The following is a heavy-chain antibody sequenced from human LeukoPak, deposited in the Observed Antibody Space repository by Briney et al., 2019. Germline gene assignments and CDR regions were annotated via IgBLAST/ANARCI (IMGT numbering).Heavy chain of an antibody. CDR1: GDSISSTNW. J-gene: IGHJ4*02. CDR2: IYRSGST. Sequence: SGTLSLTCAVSGDSISSTNWWSWVRQPPGKGLEWIGEIYRSGSTNYNPSLKSRVTISVDTSKNQFSLKLSSVTAADTAVYYCARHKAYYDSSGYYGRLDGRKNIYFDYWGQGTLVTVSS. CDR3: ARHKAYYDSSGYYGRLDGRKNIYFDY. V-gene: IGHV4-4*02. D-gene: IGHD3-22*01.